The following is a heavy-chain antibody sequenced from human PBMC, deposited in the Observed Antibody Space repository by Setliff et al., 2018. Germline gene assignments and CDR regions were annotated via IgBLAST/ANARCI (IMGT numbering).Heavy chain of an antibody. D-gene: IGHD3-10*01. Sequence: GSLRLSCAASGFTFSDYYMTWIRQAPGKGLEWVSYISRGGNTIYYADSVKGRFTISRDSAKNALYLQMNSLRAEDTAVYYCAREGKEGFGELPDYYYYYMDVWGKGTTVTVSS. CDR1: GFTFSDYY. CDR3: AREGKEGFGELPDYYYYYMDV. J-gene: IGHJ6*03. V-gene: IGHV3-11*04. CDR2: ISRGGNTI.